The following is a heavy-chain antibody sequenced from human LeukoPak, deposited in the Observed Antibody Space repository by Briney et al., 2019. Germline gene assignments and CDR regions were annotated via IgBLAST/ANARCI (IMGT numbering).Heavy chain of an antibody. Sequence: GGSLRLSCAASGFTFSSYWMSWVRQAPGKGLEWVAFIRYDGSNKYYADSVKGRFTISRDNSKNTLYLQMNSLRAEDTAVYYCAKTQSKYYDSSGYYYGAFDIWGQGTMVTVSS. J-gene: IGHJ3*02. CDR3: AKTQSKYYDSSGYYYGAFDI. CDR2: IRYDGSNK. D-gene: IGHD3-22*01. V-gene: IGHV3-30*02. CDR1: GFTFSSYW.